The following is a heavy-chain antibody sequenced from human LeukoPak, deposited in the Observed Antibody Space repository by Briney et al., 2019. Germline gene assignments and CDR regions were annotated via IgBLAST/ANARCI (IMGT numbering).Heavy chain of an antibody. V-gene: IGHV1-69*01. J-gene: IGHJ3*02. CDR3: AIYCSSTSCYIFGPFI. CDR2: IIPIFGTA. D-gene: IGHD2-2*02. Sequence: SVKVSFKASGGPFSSYAISWVRQAPGQGLEWMGGIIPIFGTANYAQKFQGRVTITADESTSTGYMELSSLRSEDTAVYYCAIYCSSTSCYIFGPFIWGQGTMVTVSS. CDR1: GGPFSSYA.